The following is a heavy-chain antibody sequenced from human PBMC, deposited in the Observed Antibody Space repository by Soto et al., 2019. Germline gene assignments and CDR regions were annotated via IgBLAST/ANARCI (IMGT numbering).Heavy chain of an antibody. CDR1: GGSISSYY. Sequence: SETLSLTCTVSGGSISSYYWSWIRQPPGKGLEWIGYIYYSGSTNYNPSLKSRVTISVDTSKNQFSLKLSSVTAADTAVYYCARGGSSTNWFDPWGQGTLVTVSS. CDR3: ARGGSSTNWFDP. D-gene: IGHD2-2*01. V-gene: IGHV4-59*01. J-gene: IGHJ5*02. CDR2: IYYSGST.